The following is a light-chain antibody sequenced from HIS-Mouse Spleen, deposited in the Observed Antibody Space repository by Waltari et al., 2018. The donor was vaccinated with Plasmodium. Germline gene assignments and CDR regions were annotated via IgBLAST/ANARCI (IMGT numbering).Light chain of an antibody. Sequence: IQMTQSPSSLSASVGDRVTITCRASQGIRNDLGWYQQKPGKAPKLLISAASSLQSGVPSRFSGSGSGTDFTLSISSLQPEDFATYYCQQSYSTWTFGQGTKVEIK. J-gene: IGKJ1*01. V-gene: IGKV1-39*01. CDR2: AAS. CDR1: QGIRND. CDR3: QQSYSTWT.